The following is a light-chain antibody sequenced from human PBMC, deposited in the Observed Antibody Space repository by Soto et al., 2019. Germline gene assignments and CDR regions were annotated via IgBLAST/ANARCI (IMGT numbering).Light chain of an antibody. CDR3: TSYTSSSTWV. Sequence: QSALTQPASVSGSPGRSITISCTGTSTDIGTYNSVSWYQHHPGKAPKLLIFEVIDRPSGVSDRFSGSKSGNTASLTISSLQAEDEAYYYCTSYTSSSTWVFGGGTKVTVL. CDR2: EVI. CDR1: STDIGTYNS. V-gene: IGLV2-14*01. J-gene: IGLJ3*02.